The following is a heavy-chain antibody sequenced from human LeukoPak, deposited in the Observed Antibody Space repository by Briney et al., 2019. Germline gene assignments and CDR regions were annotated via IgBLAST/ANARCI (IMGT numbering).Heavy chain of an antibody. V-gene: IGHV1-8*01. D-gene: IGHD7-27*01. J-gene: IGHJ4*02. CDR1: GYTFTTHD. CDR3: VRTPPNWGFDY. CDR2: MSPNSGDT. Sequence: ASVTVSCTASGYTFTTHDINWVRQATGQGLEWLGWMSPNSGDTGYAQKFQGRVTMTSDSSVSTAYMELSSLRSEDTAIYYCVRTPPNWGFDYWGQGTLVTVSS.